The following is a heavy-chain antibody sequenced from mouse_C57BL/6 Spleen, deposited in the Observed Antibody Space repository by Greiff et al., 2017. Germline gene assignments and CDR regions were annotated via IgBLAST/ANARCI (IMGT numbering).Heavy chain of an antibody. V-gene: IGHV14-2*01. Sequence: EVMLVESGAELVKPGASVKLSCTASGFNIKDYYMHWVKQRTEQGLEWIGRIDPEDGETKYAPKFQGKATITADTSSNTAYLQLSSLTSEDTAVYYCARSFTTVVANWYFDVWGTGTTVTVSS. CDR1: GFNIKDYY. CDR2: IDPEDGET. D-gene: IGHD1-1*01. J-gene: IGHJ1*03. CDR3: ARSFTTVVANWYFDV.